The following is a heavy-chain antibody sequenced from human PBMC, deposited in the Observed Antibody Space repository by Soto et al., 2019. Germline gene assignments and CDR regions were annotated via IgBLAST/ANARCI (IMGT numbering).Heavy chain of an antibody. CDR1: GFSLTTSGVG. V-gene: IGHV2-5*02. CDR2: IYWDDDK. Sequence: QITLNESGPTQVKPRQTLTLTCTFSGFSLTTSGVGVGWIRQSPGKAPEWLALIYWDDDKRYSPSLKSRLTISKDTSKTQVVLTMADLDPADTATYYCPHRVLRTVFGLVTTTAIYFDFWGQGTPVAVSS. J-gene: IGHJ4*02. D-gene: IGHD3-3*01. CDR3: PHRVLRTVFGLVTTTAIYFDF.